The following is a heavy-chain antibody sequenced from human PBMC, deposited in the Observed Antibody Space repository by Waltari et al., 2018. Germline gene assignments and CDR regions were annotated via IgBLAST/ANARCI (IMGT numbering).Heavy chain of an antibody. CDR3: ARGPDTAMANWFDP. Sequence: EVQLVESGGGLIQPGGSLRLSCAASGFTVSSNYMSWVRQAPGKGLEWVSVIYSGGRTYYADSVKGRFTISRDNSKNTLYLQMNSLRAEDTAVYYCARGPDTAMANWFDPWGQGTLVTVSS. V-gene: IGHV3-53*01. CDR2: IYSGGRT. CDR1: GFTVSSNY. J-gene: IGHJ5*02. D-gene: IGHD5-18*01.